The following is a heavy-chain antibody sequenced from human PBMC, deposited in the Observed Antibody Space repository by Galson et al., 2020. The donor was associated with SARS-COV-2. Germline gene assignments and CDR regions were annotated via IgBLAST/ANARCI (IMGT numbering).Heavy chain of an antibody. V-gene: IGHV3-43*01. CDR1: GFTFDDYT. CDR3: AKEATYYYDSSGYFDY. Sequence: GGSLRLYCAASGFTFDDYTMHWVRQAPGKGLEWVSLISWDGGSTYYADSVKGRFTISRDNSKNSLYLQMNSLRTEDTALYYCAKEATYYYDSSGYFDYWGQGTLVTVSS. D-gene: IGHD3-22*01. J-gene: IGHJ4*02. CDR2: ISWDGGST.